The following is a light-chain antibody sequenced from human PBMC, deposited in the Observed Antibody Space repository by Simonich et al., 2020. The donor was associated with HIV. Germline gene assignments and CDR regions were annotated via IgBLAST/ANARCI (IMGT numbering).Light chain of an antibody. CDR3: QQYNDWPPWT. V-gene: IGKV3D-15*01. CDR1: QSVISS. J-gene: IGKJ1*01. Sequence: EIVMTQSPATLSVSPGESATLSCRASQSVISSLAWYQQKPGQAPRLLIYDASSRATGIPDMFSGGGAGTEFTLTISSMQSEDFAVYYCQQYNDWPPWTFGQGTKVEIK. CDR2: DAS.